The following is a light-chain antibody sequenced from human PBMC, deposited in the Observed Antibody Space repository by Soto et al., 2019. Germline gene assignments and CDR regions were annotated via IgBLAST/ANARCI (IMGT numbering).Light chain of an antibody. J-gene: IGKJ5*01. CDR3: QQYGSSPPIT. Sequence: EIVLTQSPGTLSLSPGERATISCRASQSVSNNYLAWYQQKPGQAPRLLIYGASSRATGIPDRFSGSGSGTDFTLTISRLEPEDFAVYYCQQYGSSPPITFGQGTRLEIK. V-gene: IGKV3-20*01. CDR2: GAS. CDR1: QSVSNNY.